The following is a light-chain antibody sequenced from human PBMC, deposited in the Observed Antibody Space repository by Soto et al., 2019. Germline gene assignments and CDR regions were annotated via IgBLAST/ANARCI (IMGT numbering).Light chain of an antibody. CDR3: QQSYSTLWT. CDR1: QNISSY. CDR2: AAS. J-gene: IGKJ1*01. Sequence: DIQMTQSPSSLSASVGDRVTITCRASQNISSYLNWYQQTPGKAPKLLIYAASSLQSGVPSRFSGSVSGTDFNLTISSLQPADFATYYCQQSYSTLWTFGQGTKVEVK. V-gene: IGKV1-39*01.